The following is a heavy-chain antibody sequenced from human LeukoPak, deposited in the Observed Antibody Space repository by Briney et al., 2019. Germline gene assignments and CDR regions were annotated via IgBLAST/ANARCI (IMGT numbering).Heavy chain of an antibody. Sequence: TGGSLRLSCAASGFTFSSYGMHWVRQAPGKGLEWVAVIWYDGSNKYYADSVKGRFTISRDNSKNTLYLQMNSLRAEDTAVYYCARDLTEYSSSWYYFDYWGQGTLVTVSS. CDR3: ARDLTEYSSSWYYFDY. CDR2: IWYDGSNK. J-gene: IGHJ4*02. V-gene: IGHV3-33*01. D-gene: IGHD6-13*01. CDR1: GFTFSSYG.